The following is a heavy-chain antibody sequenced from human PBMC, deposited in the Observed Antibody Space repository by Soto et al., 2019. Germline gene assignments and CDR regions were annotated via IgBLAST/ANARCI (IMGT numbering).Heavy chain of an antibody. CDR2: ISAYNGNT. CDR3: ARDLSVAGTLGY. D-gene: IGHD6-19*01. Sequence: ASVKVSCKTSGYTNTRDGVSWVRQTPGQGLEWMGWISAYNGNTNYAQKLQGRVTMTTDTSTSTAYMELRSLRSDDTAVYYGARDLSVAGTLGYWGQGTLVTVSS. CDR1: GYTNTRDG. V-gene: IGHV1-18*01. J-gene: IGHJ4*02.